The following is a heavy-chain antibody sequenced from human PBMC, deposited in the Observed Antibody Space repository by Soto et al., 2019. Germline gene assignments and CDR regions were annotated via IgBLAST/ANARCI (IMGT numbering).Heavy chain of an antibody. CDR2: INYSGST. CDR3: AREVGAGYTSGYIDS. Sequence: QVQLQESGPGLVKPSETLSLTCTVSGGSISSYYWSWIRQPPGKGLEWIGDINYSGSTNYNPSLKSRVTISVVTSKTQFSLKLNSVTAADTAVYYCAREVGAGYTSGYIDSWGQGTLVTVSS. CDR1: GGSISSYY. J-gene: IGHJ4*02. V-gene: IGHV4-59*01. D-gene: IGHD3-3*01.